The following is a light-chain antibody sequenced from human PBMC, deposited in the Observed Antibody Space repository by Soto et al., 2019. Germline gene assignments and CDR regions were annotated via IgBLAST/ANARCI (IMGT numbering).Light chain of an antibody. CDR1: QSVRNNN. CDR3: QQNGSPPYT. Sequence: DIVLTQSPGTLSLSPGERATLSCRASQSVRNNNLACYQQKPGQAPRLLVCDASSRATGFPDRFSGSGSGTVFTLTISRLHPDDSAEYFCQQNGSPPYTFGQGSRLEIK. CDR2: DAS. J-gene: IGKJ2*01. V-gene: IGKV3-20*01.